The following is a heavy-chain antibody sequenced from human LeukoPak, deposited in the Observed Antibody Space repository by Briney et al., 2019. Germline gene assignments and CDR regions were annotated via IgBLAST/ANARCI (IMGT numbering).Heavy chain of an antibody. CDR1: GGSISSGSYY. D-gene: IGHD6-13*01. CDR2: IYTSGST. Sequence: PSETLSLTCTVSGGSISSGSYYWSWIRQPAGKGLEWIGRIYTSGSTNYNPSLKSRVTISVDTSKNQFSLKLSSVTAADTAVYYCAREGPLWSSSWFHFDYWGQGTLVTVSS. V-gene: IGHV4-61*02. J-gene: IGHJ4*02. CDR3: AREGPLWSSSWFHFDY.